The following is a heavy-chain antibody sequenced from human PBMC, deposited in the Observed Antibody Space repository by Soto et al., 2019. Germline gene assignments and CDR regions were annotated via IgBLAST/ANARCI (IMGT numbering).Heavy chain of an antibody. CDR1: GVFSNFA. Sequence: QVQLVQSGAEVKRPGSSVKVSCKASGVFSNFAVSWVRQAPGQGLEWMGAIIPVFRAPNYAQKFQGRVRITADESTRTAYMELSSLRSDATAVYYCARLPNTSGSTRHIDYWGQGTLVTVSS. CDR3: ARLPNTSGSTRHIDY. V-gene: IGHV1-69*01. D-gene: IGHD6-19*01. J-gene: IGHJ4*02. CDR2: IIPVFRAP.